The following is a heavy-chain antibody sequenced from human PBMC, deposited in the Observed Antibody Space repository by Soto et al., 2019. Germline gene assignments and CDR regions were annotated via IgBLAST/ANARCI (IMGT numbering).Heavy chain of an antibody. CDR3: ATGRGTENY. V-gene: IGHV4-34*01. CDR2: INDSGST. CDR1: GGSFSGSY. J-gene: IGHJ4*02. Sequence: QVQLQQWGAGLLKPSETLSLTCAVYGGSFSGSYWSWIRQPPGKGLEWIGEINDSGSTNYNPSLKSRVTISVDKSKKQFSLKLNSVTAADTAVYYCATGRGTENYWGQGTLLTVSS. D-gene: IGHD3-10*01.